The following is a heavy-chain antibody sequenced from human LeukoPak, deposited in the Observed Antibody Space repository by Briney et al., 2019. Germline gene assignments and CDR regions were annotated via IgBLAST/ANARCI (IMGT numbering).Heavy chain of an antibody. V-gene: IGHV2-5*01. CDR1: GFSPSTCEEA. D-gene: IGHD6-13*01. CDR3: AHRSLGYFAY. J-gene: IGHJ4*02. CDR2: IYWHEEI. Sequence: SGPTLVNPPQTLTLTCSFSGFSPSTCEEAVGWIRQPPGKALEWLPIIYWHEEIHYSPSLKSRLTITKDTAKNQVVLTVTNMDSVGTATYYCAHRSLGYFAYWGQGTLVTVSS.